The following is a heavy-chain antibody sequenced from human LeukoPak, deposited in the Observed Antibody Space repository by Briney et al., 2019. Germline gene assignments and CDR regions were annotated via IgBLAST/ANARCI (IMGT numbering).Heavy chain of an antibody. V-gene: IGHV3-7*01. D-gene: IGHD4-23*01. CDR3: ATNYGGNPFDY. Sequence: PGGSLRLSCAASGFTFNTYWMSWVRQAPGKGLEWVANIKQDGSEKYYVDSVKGRFIVSRDNAKNSLYLQMNSLRAEDTAVYYCATNYGGNPFDYWGQGTLVTVSS. CDR2: IKQDGSEK. J-gene: IGHJ4*02. CDR1: GFTFNTYW.